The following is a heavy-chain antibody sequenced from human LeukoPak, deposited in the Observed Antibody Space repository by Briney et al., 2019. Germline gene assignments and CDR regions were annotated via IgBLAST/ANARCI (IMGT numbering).Heavy chain of an antibody. J-gene: IGHJ6*03. CDR1: GFTFDDYA. Sequence: GRSLRLSCAASGFTFDDYAMHWVRQAPGKGLELFSGISWNSGSIGYADSVKGRFTISRDNAKNSLYLQKNSLRTEDTALYYCAKDIGWNYYYYMDGWGQGTTVTVPS. CDR3: AKDIGWNYYYYMDG. V-gene: IGHV3-9*01. D-gene: IGHD2-15*01. CDR2: ISWNSGSI.